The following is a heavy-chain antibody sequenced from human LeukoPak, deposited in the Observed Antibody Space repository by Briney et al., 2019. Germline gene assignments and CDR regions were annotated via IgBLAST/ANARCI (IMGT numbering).Heavy chain of an antibody. J-gene: IGHJ4*02. Sequence: GGSLRLSCAASGFTFSSYAMSWVRQAPGKGLEWVSGISGSGGSTYYADSVKGRFTISRDNSRDTLYLQMNSLRAEDTAVYYCVLGSPFDYWGQGTLVTVSS. D-gene: IGHD3-10*01. CDR1: GFTFSSYA. CDR2: ISGSGGST. V-gene: IGHV3-23*01. CDR3: VLGSPFDY.